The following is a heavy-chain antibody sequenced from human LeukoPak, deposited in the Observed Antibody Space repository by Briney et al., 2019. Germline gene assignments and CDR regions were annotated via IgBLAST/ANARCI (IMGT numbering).Heavy chain of an antibody. Sequence: KAGESLKISCEASGYSVPSSWIGWVRQMPRKGLEWMGIIFPADSDTRYSPSFQGQVTISADKSISTAYLQWSSLKASDTAMYYCARPGYGSSLEYWGQGTLVSVSS. D-gene: IGHD6-6*01. CDR3: ARPGYGSSLEY. J-gene: IGHJ4*02. V-gene: IGHV5-51*01. CDR1: GYSVPSSW. CDR2: IFPADSDT.